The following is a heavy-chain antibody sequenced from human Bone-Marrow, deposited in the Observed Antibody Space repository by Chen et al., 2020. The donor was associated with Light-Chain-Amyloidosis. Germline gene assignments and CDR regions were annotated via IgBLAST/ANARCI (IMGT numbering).Heavy chain of an antibody. CDR2: IYQSGST. CDR1: GYSISSGYY. J-gene: IGHJ3*02. CDR3: AMERITIFGVPPDAFDI. Sequence: QVQLQESGPGLVKPSETLSLTCTVSGYSISSGYYWGWIRQPPGKGLEWIGSIYQSGSTYYNPSLKSRVTISVDTSKNQFSLKLSSVTAADTAVYYCAMERITIFGVPPDAFDIWGQGTMVTVSS. V-gene: IGHV4-38-2*02. D-gene: IGHD3-3*01.